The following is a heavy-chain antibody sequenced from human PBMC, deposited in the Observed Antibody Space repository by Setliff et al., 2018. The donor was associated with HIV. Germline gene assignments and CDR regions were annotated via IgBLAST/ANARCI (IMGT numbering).Heavy chain of an antibody. J-gene: IGHJ4*02. CDR1: GFTFSGYS. Sequence: GGSLRLSCAASGFTFSGYSINWVRQAPGKGLEWVSGIKNDGSDIFYVDSVKGRFTISRDNAKNRLYLQMNSLRAEDTALYYCARGYYGPDSWSQGTLVTVSS. V-gene: IGHV3-21*01. CDR3: ARGYYGPDS. D-gene: IGHD3-10*01. CDR2: IKNDGSDI.